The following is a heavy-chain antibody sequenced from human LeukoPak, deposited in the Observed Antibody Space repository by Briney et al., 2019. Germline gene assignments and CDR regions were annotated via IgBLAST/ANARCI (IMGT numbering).Heavy chain of an antibody. CDR1: AFTLSSYA. Sequence: GGCLRLSCAAAAFTLSSYAMSWVRQAPGKGLEWVSAISGSGGSTYYADSVKGRFTVSRDNSKNTLYLQMNSQRAEDTAVYYCTSQQQLLTYFDSWGQGTLVTVSS. V-gene: IGHV3-23*01. D-gene: IGHD6-13*01. J-gene: IGHJ4*02. CDR3: TSQQQLLTYFDS. CDR2: ISGSGGST.